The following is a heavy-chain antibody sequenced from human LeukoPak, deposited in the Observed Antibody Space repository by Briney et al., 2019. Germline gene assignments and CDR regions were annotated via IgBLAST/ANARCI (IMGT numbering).Heavy chain of an antibody. Sequence: PSETLSLTCAVSGYSISSGYYWGWIRQPPGKGLEWIGSIYHSGSTYYNPSLKSRVTISVDTSKNQFSLKLSSVTAADTAVYYCASQPLYYDSSGWFDPWGQGTLVTVSS. V-gene: IGHV4-38-2*01. J-gene: IGHJ5*02. CDR3: ASQPLYYDSSGWFDP. D-gene: IGHD3-22*01. CDR2: IYHSGST. CDR1: GYSISSGYY.